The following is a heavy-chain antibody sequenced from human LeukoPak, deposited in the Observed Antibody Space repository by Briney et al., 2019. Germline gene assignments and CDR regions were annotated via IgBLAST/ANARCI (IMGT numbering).Heavy chain of an antibody. J-gene: IGHJ4*02. Sequence: PSETLSLTCTVSGGSISTYYWSWIRQPPGKGLEWIGYIYYSGNTNYNPSLKSRVTISVDTSKNQFSLKLSSVTAADTAVYYCARLYYDYVWGSYRSDYWGQGTLVTVSS. CDR1: GGSISTYY. V-gene: IGHV4-59*01. D-gene: IGHD3-16*02. CDR2: IYYSGNT. CDR3: ARLYYDYVWGSYRSDY.